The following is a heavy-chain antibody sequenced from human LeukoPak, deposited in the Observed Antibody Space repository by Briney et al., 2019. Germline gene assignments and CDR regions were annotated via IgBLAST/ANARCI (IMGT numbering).Heavy chain of an antibody. J-gene: IGHJ3*02. CDR1: GYTFTSYD. CDR2: MNPNSGNT. Sequence: ASVKVSCKASGYTFTSYDINWVRRATGQGLEWMGWMNPNSGNTGYAQKFQGRVTMTRNTSISTAYMELSSLRSEDTAVYYCARGPVSFWVDAFDIWGQGTMVTVSS. D-gene: IGHD3-16*01. CDR3: ARGPVSFWVDAFDI. V-gene: IGHV1-8*01.